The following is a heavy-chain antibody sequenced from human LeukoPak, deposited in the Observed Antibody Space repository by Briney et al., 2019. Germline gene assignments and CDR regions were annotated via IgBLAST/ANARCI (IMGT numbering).Heavy chain of an antibody. CDR2: INYRGDT. Sequence: KPSETLSLTCSVSGDSISKDGFFWVWIRQPPGKGLEWMGSINYRGDTYYKPALKSRVTISVDTSKNQFSLKLNSVNAADTAVYCCARQEAQLSKSFFDPWGQGTLVTVSS. D-gene: IGHD3-16*02. CDR1: GDSISKDGFF. J-gene: IGHJ5*02. V-gene: IGHV4-39*01. CDR3: ARQEAQLSKSFFDP.